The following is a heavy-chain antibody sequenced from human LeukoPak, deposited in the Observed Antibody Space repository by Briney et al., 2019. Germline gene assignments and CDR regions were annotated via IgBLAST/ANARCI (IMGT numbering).Heavy chain of an antibody. Sequence: PGGSLRLSCAASGFTFSSYGMHWVRQAPGKGLEWVAFIRYDGSNKYYADSVKGRFTISRDNSKNTLYLQMNSLRAEDTALYYCAKDMEYSSSWRENWFDPWGQGTLVTVSS. V-gene: IGHV3-30*02. CDR3: AKDMEYSSSWRENWFDP. CDR2: IRYDGSNK. CDR1: GFTFSSYG. J-gene: IGHJ5*02. D-gene: IGHD6-13*01.